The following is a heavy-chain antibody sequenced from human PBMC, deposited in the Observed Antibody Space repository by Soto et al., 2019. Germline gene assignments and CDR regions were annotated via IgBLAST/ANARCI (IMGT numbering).Heavy chain of an antibody. V-gene: IGHV5-51*01. CDR1: GYSFTSYW. CDR3: ARWLRGYSGYDSSYGMDV. D-gene: IGHD5-12*01. CDR2: IYPGDSDT. J-gene: IGHJ6*02. Sequence: GESLKISCKGSGYSFTSYWIGWVRQMPGRGLEWMGTIYPGDSDTRYSPSFQGQVTISADKSINTAYLQWSSLKASGTAMYYCARWLRGYSGYDSSYGMDVWGQGTTVTVSS.